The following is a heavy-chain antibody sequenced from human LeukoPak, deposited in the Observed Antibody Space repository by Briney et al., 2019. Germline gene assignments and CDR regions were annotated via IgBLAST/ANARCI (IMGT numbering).Heavy chain of an antibody. CDR2: ISWDGGST. J-gene: IGHJ3*02. V-gene: IGHV3-43D*04. CDR3: ARDGRFSYGAFDI. D-gene: IGHD3-3*01. Sequence: PGGSLRLSCAASGFTFDDYAMHWVRQAPGKGLEWVSLISWDGGSTYYADSVKGRFTISRDNSKNSLYLQMNSLRAEDTAVYYCARDGRFSYGAFDIWGQGTMVTVSS. CDR1: GFTFDDYA.